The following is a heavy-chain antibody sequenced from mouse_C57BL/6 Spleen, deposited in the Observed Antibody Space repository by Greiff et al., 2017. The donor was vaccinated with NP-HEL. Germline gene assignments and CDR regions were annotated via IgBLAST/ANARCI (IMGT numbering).Heavy chain of an antibody. CDR3: ARYYDYDEAWFAY. CDR1: GFSLTSYG. J-gene: IGHJ3*01. D-gene: IGHD2-4*01. V-gene: IGHV2-2*01. Sequence: VKLQESGPGLVQPSQSLSITCTVSGFSLTSYGVHWVRQSPGKGLEWLGVIWSGGSTDYNAAFISRLSISKDNSKSQVFFKMNSLQADDTAIYYCARYYDYDEAWFAYWGQGTLVTVSA. CDR2: IWSGGST.